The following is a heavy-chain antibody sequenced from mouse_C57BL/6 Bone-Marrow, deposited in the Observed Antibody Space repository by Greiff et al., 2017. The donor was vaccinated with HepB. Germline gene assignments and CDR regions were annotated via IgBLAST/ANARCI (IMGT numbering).Heavy chain of an antibody. D-gene: IGHD2-4*01. J-gene: IGHJ4*01. CDR2: INPNYGTT. CDR1: GYSFTDYN. V-gene: IGHV1-39*01. CDR3: YDGVYYAMDY. Sequence: VHLKQSGPELVKPGASVKISCKASGYSFTDYNMNWVKQSNGKSLEWIGVINPNYGTTSYNQKFKGKATLTVDQSSSTAYMQLNSLTSEDSAVLDDYDGVYYAMDYWGQGTSVTVSS.